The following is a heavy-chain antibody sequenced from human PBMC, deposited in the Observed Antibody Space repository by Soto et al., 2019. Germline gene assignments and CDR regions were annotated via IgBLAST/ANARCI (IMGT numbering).Heavy chain of an antibody. CDR2: ISAYNGNT. J-gene: IGHJ4*02. CDR1: GYTFTSYG. Sequence: ASVKVSCKASGYTFTSYGTSWVRQAPGQGLEWMGWISAYNGNTNYAQKLQGRVTMTTDTSTSTAYMELRSLRSDDTAVYYCARDLMVRVSLWSGSFDYWGQGTLVTVSS. CDR3: ARDLMVRVSLWSGSFDY. D-gene: IGHD3-3*01. V-gene: IGHV1-18*04.